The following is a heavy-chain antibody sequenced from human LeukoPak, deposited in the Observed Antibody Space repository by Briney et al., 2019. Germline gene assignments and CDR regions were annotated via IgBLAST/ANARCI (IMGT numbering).Heavy chain of an antibody. CDR3: ARDRQMIALRDAFDI. CDR1: GDTFSSYG. D-gene: IGHD3-22*01. CDR2: IIPIFPTP. V-gene: IGHV1-69*13. J-gene: IGHJ3*02. Sequence: GASVKVSCKASGDTFSSYGINWVRQAPGQGLEWIGRIIPIFPTPDYAQEFQGRVTITADESTHTAYMELSSLTSEDTAVYYCARDRQMIALRDAFDIWGQGTMVTVSS.